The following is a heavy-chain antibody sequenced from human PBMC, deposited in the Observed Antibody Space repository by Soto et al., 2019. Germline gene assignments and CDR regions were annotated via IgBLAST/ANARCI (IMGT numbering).Heavy chain of an antibody. Sequence: GGSLRLSCASSGFTFDDYAMHLVRQAPGKGLEWVSGISWNSGSIGYADSVKGRFTISRDNAKNSLYLQMNSLRAEDTALYYCAKDGQYYDFWSGYLTTHFDYWGQGTLVTVSS. J-gene: IGHJ4*02. D-gene: IGHD3-3*01. CDR2: ISWNSGSI. CDR1: GFTFDDYA. V-gene: IGHV3-9*01. CDR3: AKDGQYYDFWSGYLTTHFDY.